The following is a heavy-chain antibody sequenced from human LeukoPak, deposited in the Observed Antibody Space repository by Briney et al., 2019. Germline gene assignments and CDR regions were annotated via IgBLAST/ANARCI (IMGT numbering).Heavy chain of an antibody. V-gene: IGHV3-21*01. D-gene: IGHD2-2*01. Sequence: GGSLRLSCAASGFTFSSYSMNWVRQAPGKGLEWVSSISSSSTYIYYADSVKGRFTIARDNAKKSLYLQMNSLRAEDTAVYYCARDATSCSSSNCVLDYWGQGTLVTVSS. CDR1: GFTFSSYS. J-gene: IGHJ4*02. CDR3: ARDATSCSSSNCVLDY. CDR2: ISSSSTYI.